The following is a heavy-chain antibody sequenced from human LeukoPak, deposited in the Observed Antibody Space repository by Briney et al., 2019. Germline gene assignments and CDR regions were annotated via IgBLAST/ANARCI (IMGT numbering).Heavy chain of an antibody. J-gene: IGHJ4*02. CDR3: ARGPNSAAMDY. CDR1: GGSISSYY. CDR2: IYYSGST. Sequence: SSETLSLTCTVSGGSISSYYWSWIRQPPGKGLEWIGYIYYSGSTNYNPSLKSRVTISVATSNNQFSLNLSSVTAADTAVYYWARGPNSAAMDYWGQGTLVTVSS. V-gene: IGHV4-59*01. D-gene: IGHD5-18*01.